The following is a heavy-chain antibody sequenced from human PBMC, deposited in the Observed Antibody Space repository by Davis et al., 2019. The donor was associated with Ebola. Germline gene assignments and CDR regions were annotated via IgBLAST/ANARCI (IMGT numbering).Heavy chain of an antibody. Sequence: SVKVSCKASGYTFTDYFMHWVRQAPGQGLEWMGWISAYNGNTNYAQKLQGRVTMTTDTSTSTAYMELRSLRSDDTAVYYCARETGVGATDYWGQGTLVTVSS. CDR1: GYTFTDYF. J-gene: IGHJ4*02. CDR3: ARETGVGATDY. CDR2: ISAYNGNT. V-gene: IGHV1-18*04. D-gene: IGHD1-26*01.